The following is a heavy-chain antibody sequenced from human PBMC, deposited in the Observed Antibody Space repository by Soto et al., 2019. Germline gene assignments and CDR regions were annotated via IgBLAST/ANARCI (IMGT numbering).Heavy chain of an antibody. CDR3: ARSWPPKTFDY. J-gene: IGHJ4*02. CDR1: GFTFSDYY. V-gene: IGHV3-11*03. Sequence: GGFLRLSCAASGFTFSDYYMSWIRQAPGKGLEWVSYISSSSSYTNYADSVKGRFTISRDNAKNSLYLQMNSLRAEDTAAYYCARSWPPKTFDYWGQGTLVTVSS. CDR2: ISSSSSYT.